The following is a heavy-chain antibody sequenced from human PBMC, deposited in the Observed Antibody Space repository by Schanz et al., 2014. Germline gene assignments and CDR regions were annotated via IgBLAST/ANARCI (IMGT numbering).Heavy chain of an antibody. Sequence: EVQLEESGGGLVQPGGSLRLSCAASGFIFNDYYMNWIRQAPGKGLEWVSAISGSGETTYYADSVKGRFTISRDNSKNALYLQMNSLRAEDTAVYYCARRITGTHHNPYYHGMDVWGQGTTVTVSS. CDR2: ISGSGETT. CDR1: GFIFNDYY. V-gene: IGHV3-23*04. D-gene: IGHD1-20*01. CDR3: ARRITGTHHNPYYHGMDV. J-gene: IGHJ6*02.